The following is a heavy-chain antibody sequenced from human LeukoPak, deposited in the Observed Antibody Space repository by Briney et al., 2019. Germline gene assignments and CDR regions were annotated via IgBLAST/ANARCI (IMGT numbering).Heavy chain of an antibody. CDR1: GFTVSSNE. CDR3: AKDQQLQPFHY. D-gene: IGHD2-2*01. Sequence: QSGGSLRLSCAASGFTVSSNEMSWVRQAPGKGLEWVAFIQFDGSDKYYADSVKGRFTISRDNSKNTLYLQMNSLRPEDTSVYYCAKDQQLQPFHYWGQGTLVTVSS. J-gene: IGHJ4*02. CDR2: IQFDGSDK. V-gene: IGHV3-30*02.